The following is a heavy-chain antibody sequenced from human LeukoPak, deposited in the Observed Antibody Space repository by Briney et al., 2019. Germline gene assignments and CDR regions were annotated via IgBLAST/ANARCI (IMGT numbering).Heavy chain of an antibody. CDR1: GFTFSGFA. Sequence: PGGSLRLSCAASGFTFSGFAIHWVRQAPGKGLEWVAVISYDGSNKYYADSVKGRFTISRDNSKNTLYLQMNSLRGEDTAVYYCAREAAHCSKTSCYPFPLYYHGLDVWGQGTTVTVSS. CDR2: ISYDGSNK. J-gene: IGHJ6*01. CDR3: AREAAHCSKTSCYPFPLYYHGLDV. D-gene: IGHD2-2*01. V-gene: IGHV3-30-3*01.